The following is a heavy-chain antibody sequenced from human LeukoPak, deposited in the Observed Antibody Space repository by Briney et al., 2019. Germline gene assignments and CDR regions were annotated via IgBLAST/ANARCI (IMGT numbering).Heavy chain of an antibody. J-gene: IGHJ4*02. Sequence: KPGESLKISCKGSGYSFTSYWIGWVRQIPGKGLEWMGIIYPGDSDTRYSPSFQGQVTISADKSISTAYLQWSSLKASDTAMYYCARSVGAAISVAGLYFDYWGQGTLVTVSS. V-gene: IGHV5-51*01. D-gene: IGHD6-19*01. CDR2: IYPGDSDT. CDR1: GYSFTSYW. CDR3: ARSVGAAISVAGLYFDY.